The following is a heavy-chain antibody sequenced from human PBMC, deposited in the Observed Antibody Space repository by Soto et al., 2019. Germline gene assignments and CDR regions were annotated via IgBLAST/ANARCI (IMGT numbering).Heavy chain of an antibody. J-gene: IGHJ4*02. CDR1: GVSFSDYS. V-gene: IGHV3-48*02. CDR2: ISSSSDDI. Sequence: QLVESGGGLVYPGGSLRLSCVGSGVSFSDYSMNWVRQAPGKGLHWISYISSSSDDIHYADCVKGRFTVSRDNAKNALFLQMNSLRDDDTAIYYCARLPKGSLVTAWGQGTQVTVSS. CDR3: ARLPKGSLVTA. D-gene: IGHD2-21*02.